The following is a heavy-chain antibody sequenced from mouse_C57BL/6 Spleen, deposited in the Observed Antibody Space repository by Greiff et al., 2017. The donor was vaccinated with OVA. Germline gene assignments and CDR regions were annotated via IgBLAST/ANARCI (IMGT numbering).Heavy chain of an antibody. D-gene: IGHD1-1*01. V-gene: IGHV1-82*01. Sequence: QVQLQQSGPELVKPGASVKISCKASGYAFSSSWMNWVKQRPGKGLEWIGRIYPGDGDTNYNGKFKGKATLTADKSSSTAYMQLSSLTSEDSAVYFCARSGYYGSSYEAYWGQGTLVTVSA. CDR2: IYPGDGDT. CDR3: ARSGYYGSSYEAY. J-gene: IGHJ3*01. CDR1: GYAFSSSW.